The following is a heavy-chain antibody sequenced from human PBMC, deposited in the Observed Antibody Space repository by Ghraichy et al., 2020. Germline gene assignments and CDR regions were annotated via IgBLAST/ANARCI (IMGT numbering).Heavy chain of an antibody. CDR2: INHSGST. V-gene: IGHV4-34*01. CDR1: GGSFSGYY. D-gene: IGHD1-26*01. J-gene: IGHJ4*02. CDR3: ARVKWELHRTNDY. Sequence: SETLSLTCAVYGGSFSGYYWSWIRQPPGKGLEWIGEINHSGSTNYNPSLKSRVTISVDTSKNQFSLKLSSVTAADTAVYYCARVKWELHRTNDYWGQGTLVTVSS.